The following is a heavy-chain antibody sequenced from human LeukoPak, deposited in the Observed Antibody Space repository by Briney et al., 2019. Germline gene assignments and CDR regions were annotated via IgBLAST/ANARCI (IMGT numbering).Heavy chain of an antibody. CDR1: GYPFTNYG. CDR2: ISGYNGDT. J-gene: IGHJ4*02. CDR3: ARVPPRVTAAGYDY. V-gene: IGHV1-18*01. Sequence: ASVKVSCKTSGYPFTNYGIGWMRQAPGQGLEWMGWISGYNGDTNYAQKVQGRVTVTIDTSTRTAYMELRSLRFDDTAVYYCARVPPRVTAAGYDYWGQGTLVTVSS. D-gene: IGHD6-13*01.